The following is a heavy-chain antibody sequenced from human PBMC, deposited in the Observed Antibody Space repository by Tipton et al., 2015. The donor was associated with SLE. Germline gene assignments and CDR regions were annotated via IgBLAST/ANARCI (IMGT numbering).Heavy chain of an antibody. CDR1: GASISSYY. CDR3: ARAPGQLWPWDY. Sequence: TLSLTCTVSGASISSYYWSWIRQPPGKGLEWIGYIYYSGSTIHNPSLKSRVTMSVDTSKNQFSLKLSSVTAADTAVYYCARAPGQLWPWDYWGQGTLVTVSS. D-gene: IGHD5-18*01. CDR2: IYYSGST. V-gene: IGHV4-59*08. J-gene: IGHJ4*02.